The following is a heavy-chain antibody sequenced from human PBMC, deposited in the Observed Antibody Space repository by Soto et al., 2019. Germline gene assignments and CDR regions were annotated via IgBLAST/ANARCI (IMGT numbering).Heavy chain of an antibody. J-gene: IGHJ5*02. CDR1: GYTFINFD. CDR3: ARMASAGTLNWFDP. V-gene: IGHV1-8*02. Sequence: AAVKVSCKASGYTFINFDISWVRQAAGQGLEWLGWMNPGSGKTGYASKFQGRVAMTRDASTGTSHLELSSLTSDDTAVYYCARMASAGTLNWFDPWGQGTLVTVS. D-gene: IGHD6-13*01. CDR2: MNPGSGKT.